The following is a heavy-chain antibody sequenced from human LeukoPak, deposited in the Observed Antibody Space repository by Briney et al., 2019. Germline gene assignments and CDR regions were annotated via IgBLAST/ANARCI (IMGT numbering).Heavy chain of an antibody. Sequence: PSETLSLTCTVSVGSLSSGGYYWSWIRQHPGKGLEWIGYIYYSGSTYYNPSLKSRVTISVDTSKNHFPLKLSSVTAADTAVYYCARNRDGYNSFDYWGQGTLVTVSS. J-gene: IGHJ4*02. CDR2: IYYSGST. D-gene: IGHD5-24*01. CDR1: VGSLSSGGYY. V-gene: IGHV4-31*03. CDR3: ARNRDGYNSFDY.